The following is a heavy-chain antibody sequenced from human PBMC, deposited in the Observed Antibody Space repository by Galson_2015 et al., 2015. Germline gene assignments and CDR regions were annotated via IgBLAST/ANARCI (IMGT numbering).Heavy chain of an antibody. Sequence: SVKVSCKASGYTFTSYAMHWVRQAPGQRLEWMGWINAGNGNTKYSQKFQGRVTITRDTSASTAYMELSSLRSEDTAVYYCARGYTTVTPYDAFDIWGQGTMVTVSS. D-gene: IGHD4-17*01. CDR3: ARGYTTVTPYDAFDI. CDR2: INAGNGNT. CDR1: GYTFTSYA. V-gene: IGHV1-3*01. J-gene: IGHJ3*02.